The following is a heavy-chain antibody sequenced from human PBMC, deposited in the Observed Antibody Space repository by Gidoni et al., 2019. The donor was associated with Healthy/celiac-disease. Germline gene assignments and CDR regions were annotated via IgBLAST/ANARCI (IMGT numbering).Heavy chain of an antibody. J-gene: IGHJ4*02. D-gene: IGHD3-10*01. V-gene: IGHV3-23*01. Sequence: TISRDNSKNTLYLQMNSLRAEDTAVYYCAKLWFGGIWGQGTLVTVSS. CDR3: AKLWFGGI.